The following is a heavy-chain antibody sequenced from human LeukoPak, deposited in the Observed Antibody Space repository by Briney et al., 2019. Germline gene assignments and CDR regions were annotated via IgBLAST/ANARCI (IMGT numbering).Heavy chain of an antibody. CDR3: AKARGYGSGSYYNSFYYMDV. Sequence: GGSLRLSCAASGFTFSSYAMHWVCQAPGKGLEWVAVISYDGSNKYYADSVKGRFTISRDNSKNTLYLQMNSLRAEDTAVYYCAKARGYGSGSYYNSFYYMDVWGKGTTVTISS. J-gene: IGHJ6*03. V-gene: IGHV3-30*04. CDR1: GFTFSSYA. D-gene: IGHD3-10*01. CDR2: ISYDGSNK.